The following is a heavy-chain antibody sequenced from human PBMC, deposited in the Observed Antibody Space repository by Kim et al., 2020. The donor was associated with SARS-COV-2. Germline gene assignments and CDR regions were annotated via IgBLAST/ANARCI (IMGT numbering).Heavy chain of an antibody. D-gene: IGHD2-2*01. J-gene: IGHJ6*02. CDR2: FDPEDGET. Sequence: ASVTVSCKVSGYTLTELSMHWVRQAPGKGLEWMGGFDPEDGETIYAQKFQGRVTMTEDTSTDTAYMELSSLRSEDTAVYYCATGQTIVVVPSAIRSYYYYYGMDVWGQGTTVTVSS. CDR1: GYTLTELS. V-gene: IGHV1-24*01. CDR3: ATGQTIVVVPSAIRSYYYYYGMDV.